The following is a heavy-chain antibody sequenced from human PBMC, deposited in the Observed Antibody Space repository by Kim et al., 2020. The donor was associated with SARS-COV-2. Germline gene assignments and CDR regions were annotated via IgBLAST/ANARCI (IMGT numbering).Heavy chain of an antibody. CDR1: GFTFSSYA. V-gene: IGHV3-23*01. J-gene: IGHJ3*02. Sequence: GGSLRLSCAASGFTFSSYAMSWVRQAPGKGLEWVSAISGSGGSTYYADSVKGRFTISRDNSKNTLYLQMNSLRAEDTAVYYCAKGPRGYYYGSGSYAPRMMPFDIWGQGTMVTVSS. D-gene: IGHD3-10*01. CDR2: ISGSGGST. CDR3: AKGPRGYYYGSGSYAPRMMPFDI.